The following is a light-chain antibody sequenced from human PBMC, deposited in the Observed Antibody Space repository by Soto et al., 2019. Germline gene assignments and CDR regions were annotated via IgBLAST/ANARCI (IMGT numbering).Light chain of an antibody. Sequence: QPVLTQPASVSGSPGQSITISCTGTSSDVGGYNYVSWYQQHPGKAPKLMIYEVSNRPSEVSNRFSGSRSGNTASLTISGIQAEDEGNYYCSSYTSGSTLVVFGGGTKLAVL. V-gene: IGLV2-14*01. CDR3: SSYTSGSTLVV. CDR2: EVS. CDR1: SSDVGGYNY. J-gene: IGLJ2*01.